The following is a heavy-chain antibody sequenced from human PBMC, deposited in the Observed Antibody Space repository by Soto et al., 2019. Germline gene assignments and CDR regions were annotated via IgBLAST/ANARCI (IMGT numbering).Heavy chain of an antibody. D-gene: IGHD5-12*01. CDR2: IWNDGSER. CDR1: GFTFRSYG. J-gene: IGHJ6*02. Sequence: QVQLVESGGGVVQPGRSLRLSCAASGFTFRSYGMHWVRQAPGKGLEWVEVIWNDGSERYYADSVKGRFTNSRDNSKNTLDLQMNSLRAEDTAVYYCARDRAGVGYNIDVWGQGTTVTVSS. CDR3: ARDRAGVGYNIDV. V-gene: IGHV3-33*01.